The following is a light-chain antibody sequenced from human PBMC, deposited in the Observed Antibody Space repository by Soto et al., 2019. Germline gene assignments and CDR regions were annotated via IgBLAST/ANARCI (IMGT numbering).Light chain of an antibody. V-gene: IGLV1-40*01. J-gene: IGLJ2*01. CDR2: GNS. CDR3: QPYDSSLSGPRV. Sequence: QSVLTQPPSVSGAPGQRVTISCTGSSSNIGAGYDVHWYQQLPGTAPKLLIYGNSNRPSGVPDRFSGSKSGTSASLAITGLQAEDEADYYCQPYDSSLSGPRVFGGGTKLTVL. CDR1: SSNIGAGYD.